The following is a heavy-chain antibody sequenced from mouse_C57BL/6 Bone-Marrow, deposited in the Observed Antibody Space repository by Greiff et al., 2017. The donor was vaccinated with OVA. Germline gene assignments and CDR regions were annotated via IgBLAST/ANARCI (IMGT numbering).Heavy chain of an antibody. CDR2: INPSSGYT. Sequence: QVQLQQSGAELARPGASVKMSCKAFCYNFNSYTMHWVKQRPGQGLEWIGYINPSSGYTKYNQKFKDKATLTADKSSSTAYMQLSSLTSEDSAVYYCARDYGSSIVLDWYFDVWGTGTTVTVSS. CDR3: ARDYGSSIVLDWYFDV. V-gene: IGHV1-4*01. D-gene: IGHD1-1*01. CDR1: CYNFNSYT. J-gene: IGHJ1*03.